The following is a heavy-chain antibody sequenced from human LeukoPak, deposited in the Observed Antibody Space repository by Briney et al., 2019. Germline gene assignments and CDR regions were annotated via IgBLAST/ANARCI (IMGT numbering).Heavy chain of an antibody. CDR2: ISYDGSNN. V-gene: IGHV3-30-3*01. D-gene: IGHD6-19*01. J-gene: IGHJ3*02. CDR1: GFTFSSYA. Sequence: GRSLRLSCAASGFTFSSYAMHWVRQAPGKGLEWVAVISYDGSNNYYADSVKGRFTISRDNSKNTLYLQMNSLRAEDTAVYYCARRAVAALGDAFDIWGQGTMVTVSS. CDR3: ARRAVAALGDAFDI.